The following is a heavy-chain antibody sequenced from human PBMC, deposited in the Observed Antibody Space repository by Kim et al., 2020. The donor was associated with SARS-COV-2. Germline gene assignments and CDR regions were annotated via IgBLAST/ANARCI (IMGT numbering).Heavy chain of an antibody. CDR3: ARGCYWDYDFWSGYLRNWFDP. Sequence: SETLSLTCAVYGGSFSGYYWSWIRQPPGKGLEWIGEINHSGSTNYNPSLKSRVTISVDTSKNQFSLKLSSVTAADTAVYYCARGCYWDYDFWSGYLRNWFDPWGEGTLVTVSS. CDR1: GGSFSGYY. J-gene: IGHJ5*02. V-gene: IGHV4-34*01. CDR2: INHSGST. D-gene: IGHD3-3*01.